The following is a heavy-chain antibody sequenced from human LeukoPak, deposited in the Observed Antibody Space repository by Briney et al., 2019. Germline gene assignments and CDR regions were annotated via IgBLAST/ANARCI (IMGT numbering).Heavy chain of an antibody. D-gene: IGHD6-19*01. CDR2: ISGSGGTM. J-gene: IGHJ4*02. Sequence: GGSLRLPCATSGFTFSNYAVSWVRQAPGKGLEWVSSISGSGGTMYYADSVKGRFTISRDNAKNSLYLQMNSLRAEDTAVYYCAREEIRLDYFDYWGQGTLVTVSS. CDR3: AREEIRLDYFDY. V-gene: IGHV3-23*01. CDR1: GFTFSNYA.